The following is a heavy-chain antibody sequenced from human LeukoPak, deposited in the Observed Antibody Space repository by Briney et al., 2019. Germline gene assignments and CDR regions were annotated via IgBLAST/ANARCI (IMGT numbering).Heavy chain of an antibody. Sequence: GASVKVSCKASGYTFTSYDINWVRQATGQGLEWMRWMNPNSGNTGYAQKFQGRGTMTRNTSISTAYMELSSLRSEDTAVYYCARGSEGYYYYYGMDVWGQGTTVTVSS. CDR2: MNPNSGNT. CDR3: ARGSEGYYYYYGMDV. CDR1: GYTFTSYD. J-gene: IGHJ6*02. V-gene: IGHV1-8*01.